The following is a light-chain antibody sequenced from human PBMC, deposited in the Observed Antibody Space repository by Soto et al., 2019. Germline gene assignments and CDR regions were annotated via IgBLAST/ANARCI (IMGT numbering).Light chain of an antibody. Sequence: EIVMTQSPATLSVSPGERATLSCRASESVSGNLAWYQQKPGQAPRLLLYDTASRATAIPARFSGSGSGTEFTLTIGSLQSEDFAVCYCQQYSKWPTFGQGTRLEIK. V-gene: IGKV3-15*01. CDR1: ESVSGN. CDR3: QQYSKWPT. J-gene: IGKJ5*01. CDR2: DTA.